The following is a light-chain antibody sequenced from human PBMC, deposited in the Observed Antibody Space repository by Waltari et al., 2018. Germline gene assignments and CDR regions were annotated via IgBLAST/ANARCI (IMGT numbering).Light chain of an antibody. CDR3: QQYNSYPGT. CDR1: QSISSW. V-gene: IGKV1-5*01. CDR2: DAS. Sequence: DIQMTQSPSTLSASVGARVTITCRASQSISSWLAWYQQKPGKAPKLLIYDASSLESGVPSRFSGSGSGTEFTLTISSLQPDDFATYYCQQYNSYPGTFGQGTKVEIK. J-gene: IGKJ1*01.